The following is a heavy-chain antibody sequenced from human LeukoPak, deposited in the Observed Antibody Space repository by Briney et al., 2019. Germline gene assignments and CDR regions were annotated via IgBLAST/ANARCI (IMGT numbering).Heavy chain of an antibody. CDR2: ISHDGSNK. Sequence: GGSLRLSCAASGFTFSSYAMHWVRQAPGKGLEWVAVISHDGSNKYYADSVKGRFTISRDNSKNTLYLQMSSLRAEDTAVYYCASRKMSSSRYREDYWGQGTLVTVSS. CDR3: ASRKMSSSRYREDY. D-gene: IGHD6-13*01. V-gene: IGHV3-30*04. J-gene: IGHJ4*02. CDR1: GFTFSSYA.